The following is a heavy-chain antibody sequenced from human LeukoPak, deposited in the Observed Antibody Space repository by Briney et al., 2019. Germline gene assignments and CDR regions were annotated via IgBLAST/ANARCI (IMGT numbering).Heavy chain of an antibody. V-gene: IGHV3-53*01. CDR3: AKPYDSSDYGVRGDY. D-gene: IGHD3-22*01. J-gene: IGHJ4*02. Sequence: PGGSLRLSCAASGFTVSSNYMSWVRQAPGKGLEWVSVIYSGGSTYYADSVKGRFTISRDNSKNTLYLQMNSLRAEDTAVYYCAKPYDSSDYGVRGDYWGQGTLVTVSS. CDR2: IYSGGST. CDR1: GFTVSSNY.